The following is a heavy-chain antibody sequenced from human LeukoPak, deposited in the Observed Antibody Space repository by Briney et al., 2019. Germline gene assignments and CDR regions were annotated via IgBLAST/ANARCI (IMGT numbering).Heavy chain of an antibody. V-gene: IGHV3-23*01. CDR1: GFTFSTYA. CDR3: AKEGYRYGYAIDY. Sequence: GGSLRLSCAASGFTFSTYAMSWVRQAPGKGLERVSAISGSGGSTYYADSVKGRFTISRDNSKNTLYLQMNSLRAEDTAVYYCAKEGYRYGYAIDYWGQGTLVTVSS. J-gene: IGHJ4*02. D-gene: IGHD5-18*01. CDR2: ISGSGGST.